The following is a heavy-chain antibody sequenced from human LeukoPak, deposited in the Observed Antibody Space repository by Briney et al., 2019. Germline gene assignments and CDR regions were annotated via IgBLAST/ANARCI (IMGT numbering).Heavy chain of an antibody. D-gene: IGHD3-16*01. J-gene: IGHJ4*02. CDR2: TLYDGSNE. V-gene: IGHV3-30*04. CDR3: ARGGPRDY. Sequence: GRSLRLSCAASGFTFSNYAMLWARQAPGKGLEWVAVTLYDGSNEYYADSVKGRFTISRVNSKNTLYLQMSSLRAEDSALYYCARGGPRDYWGQGTLVTVSS. CDR1: GFTFSNYA.